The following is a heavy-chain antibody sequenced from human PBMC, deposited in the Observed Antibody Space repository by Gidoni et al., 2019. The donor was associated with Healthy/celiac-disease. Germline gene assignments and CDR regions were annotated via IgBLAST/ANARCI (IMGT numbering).Heavy chain of an antibody. CDR2: GST. CDR3: ARHAGVGEWELLRDYLGIPAWDY. J-gene: IGHJ4*02. D-gene: IGHD1-26*01. V-gene: IGHV4-39*01. Sequence: GSTYYNPSLKSRVTISVDTSKNQFSLKLSSVTAADTAVYYCARHAGVGEWELLRDYLGIPAWDYWGQGTLVTVSS.